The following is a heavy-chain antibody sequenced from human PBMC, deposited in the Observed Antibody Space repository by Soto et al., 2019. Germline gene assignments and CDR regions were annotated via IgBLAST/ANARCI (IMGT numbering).Heavy chain of an antibody. CDR2: IIPIFGTA. J-gene: IGHJ6*02. V-gene: IGHV1-69*01. Sequence: QVQLVQSGAEVKKPGSSVKVSCKASGGTFSSYAISWVRQAPGQGLEWMGGIIPIFGTANYAQKFQGRVTITADESTSTAYMELSSLRSEDTAVYYCASSISYDILTGYQYYYGMDVWGQGTTVTVSS. CDR1: GGTFSSYA. CDR3: ASSISYDILTGYQYYYGMDV. D-gene: IGHD3-9*01.